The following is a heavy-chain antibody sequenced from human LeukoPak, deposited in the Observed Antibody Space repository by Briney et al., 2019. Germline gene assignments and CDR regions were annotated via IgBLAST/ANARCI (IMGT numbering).Heavy chain of an antibody. CDR1: GGSLSSYF. V-gene: IGHV4-4*07. CDR3: ARGRKPSAAGT. J-gene: IGHJ4*02. Sequence: SETLSLTCTVSGGSLSSYFWSWVRQPAGKGLEWIGRIYTSGSTNYNPSLKSRVTMSVDTSKNQFSLKLSSVIAADTAVYYCARGRKPSAAGTWGQGTLVTVSS. CDR2: IYTSGST. D-gene: IGHD6-13*01.